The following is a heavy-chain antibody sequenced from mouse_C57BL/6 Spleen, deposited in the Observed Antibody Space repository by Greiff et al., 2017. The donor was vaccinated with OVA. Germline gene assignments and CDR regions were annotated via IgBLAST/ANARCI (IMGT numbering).Heavy chain of an antibody. Sequence: EVKLVESGGGLVKPGGSLKLSCAASGFTFSSYAMSWVRQTPEKRLEWVATISDGGSYTYYPDNVKGRFTISRDNAKNNLYLQMSHLKSEDTAMYYCARAAYDWFAYWGQGTLVTVSA. J-gene: IGHJ3*01. V-gene: IGHV5-4*03. CDR1: GFTFSSYA. D-gene: IGHD2-12*01. CDR2: ISDGGSYT. CDR3: ARAAYDWFAY.